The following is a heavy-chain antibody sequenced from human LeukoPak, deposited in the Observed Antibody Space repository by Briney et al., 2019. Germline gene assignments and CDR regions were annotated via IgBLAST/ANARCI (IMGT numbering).Heavy chain of an antibody. V-gene: IGHV3-48*01. J-gene: IGHJ6*03. CDR1: GFTFSSYE. CDR2: ISSSSSTI. CDR3: ARVGYYDSSGYYRRGYYYYYMDV. Sequence: GGSLRLSCAASGFTFSSYEMNWVRQAPGKGLEWVSYISSSSSTIYYADSVKGRFTISRDNAKNSLYLQMNSLRAEDTAVYYCARVGYYDSSGYYRRGYYYYYMDVWGKGTTVTVSS. D-gene: IGHD3-22*01.